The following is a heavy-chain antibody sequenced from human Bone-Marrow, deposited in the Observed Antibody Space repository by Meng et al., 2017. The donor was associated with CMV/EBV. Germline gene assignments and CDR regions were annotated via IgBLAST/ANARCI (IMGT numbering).Heavy chain of an antibody. CDR2: IYYSGST. V-gene: IGHV4-39*02. J-gene: IGHJ6*02. Sequence: GSLRLSCTVSGGSISSSSYYWGWIRQPPGKGLEWIGSIYYSGSTYYNPSLKSRVTISVDTSKNQFSLKLSSVTAADTAVYYCARDVVPAAIEFYYYGMDVWGQGTTVTVSS. CDR1: GGSISSSSYY. CDR3: ARDVVPAAIEFYYYGMDV. D-gene: IGHD2-2*01.